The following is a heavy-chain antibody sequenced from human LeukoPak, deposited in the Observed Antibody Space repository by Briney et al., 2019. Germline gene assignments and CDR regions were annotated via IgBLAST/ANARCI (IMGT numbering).Heavy chain of an antibody. CDR1: GFTFSSYA. V-gene: IGHV3-64*01. Sequence: PGGSLRLSCAASGFTFSSYAMHWVRQAPGKGPEYVSAISSNGGSTYYANSVKGRFTISRDNSKNTLYLQMGSLRAEDMAVYYCARCGVATITRGCYFDYWGQGTLVTVSS. CDR3: ARCGVATITRGCYFDY. CDR2: ISSNGGST. D-gene: IGHD5-12*01. J-gene: IGHJ4*02.